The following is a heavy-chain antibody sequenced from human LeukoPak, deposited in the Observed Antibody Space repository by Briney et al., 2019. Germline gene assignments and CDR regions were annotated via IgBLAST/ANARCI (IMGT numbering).Heavy chain of an antibody. J-gene: IGHJ3*02. CDR2: INHSGST. CDR1: GGSFSGYY. V-gene: IGHV4-34*01. Sequence: SETLSLTCAVYGGSFSGYYWSWIRQPPGKGLEWIGEINHSGSTNYNPSLKSRVTISVDTFKNQFSLKLRSVTAADTAVYYCASGTLGGRYDAFDIWGQGTMVTVSS. CDR3: ASGTLGGRYDAFDI. D-gene: IGHD3-9*01.